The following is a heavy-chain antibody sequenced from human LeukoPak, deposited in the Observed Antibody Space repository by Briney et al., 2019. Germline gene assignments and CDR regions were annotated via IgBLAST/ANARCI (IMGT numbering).Heavy chain of an antibody. CDR3: ARYKRRIYGDYEGLGYGMDV. D-gene: IGHD4-17*01. CDR1: GGTFSSYA. CDR2: IIPILGIA. V-gene: IGHV1-69*04. J-gene: IGHJ6*02. Sequence: ASVKVSCKASGGTFSSYAISWVRQAPGQGLEWMGRIIPILGIANYAQKFQGRVTITADKSTSTAYMELSSLRSEDTAVYYCARYKRRIYGDYEGLGYGMDVWGQGTTVTVSS.